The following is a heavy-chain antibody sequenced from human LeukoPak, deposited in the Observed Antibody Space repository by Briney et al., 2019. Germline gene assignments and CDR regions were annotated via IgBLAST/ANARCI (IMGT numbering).Heavy chain of an antibody. V-gene: IGHV1-69*04. D-gene: IGHD3-22*01. CDR2: IIPILGIA. CDR1: GGTVSSYA. CDR3: ARDWHDGSGYQFGGPD. J-gene: IGHJ4*02. Sequence: GASVKVSCKASGGTVSSYAISWVRQAPGQGREGMGRIIPILGIANHAQKFQGRVTITADKSTSPAYVELSSLRYEDTAVYYCARDWHDGSGYQFGGPDWGQGTLVTVSS.